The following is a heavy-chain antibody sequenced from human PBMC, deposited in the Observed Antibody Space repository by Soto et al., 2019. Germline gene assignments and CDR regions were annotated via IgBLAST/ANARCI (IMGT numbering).Heavy chain of an antibody. V-gene: IGHV2-5*02. Sequence: QITLKESGPTLVKPTQTLTLTCTFSGFSLSTSGVGVGWIRQPPGKALEWLALIYWDDDKRYRPSLKSRLTITKDTSKNQVVLTMTNMDPVDTATYYCAHSLIGYYYDSSGSNWFDPWGQGTPVTVSS. J-gene: IGHJ5*02. CDR3: AHSLIGYYYDSSGSNWFDP. CDR2: IYWDDDK. D-gene: IGHD3-22*01. CDR1: GFSLSTSGVG.